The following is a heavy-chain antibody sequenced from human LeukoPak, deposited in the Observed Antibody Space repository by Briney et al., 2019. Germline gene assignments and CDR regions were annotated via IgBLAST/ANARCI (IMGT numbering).Heavy chain of an antibody. CDR2: ISSSGSTI. Sequence: PGGSLRLSCAASGFTFSSYWMSWVRQAPGKGLEWVSYISSSGSTIYYADSVKGRFTISRDNAKNSLYLQMNSLRAEDTAVYYCAREGYFDWLLYFDYWGQGTLVTVSS. D-gene: IGHD3-9*01. CDR3: AREGYFDWLLYFDY. J-gene: IGHJ4*02. V-gene: IGHV3-48*04. CDR1: GFTFSSYW.